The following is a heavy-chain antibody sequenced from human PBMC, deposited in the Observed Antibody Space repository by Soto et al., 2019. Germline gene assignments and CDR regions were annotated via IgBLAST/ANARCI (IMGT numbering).Heavy chain of an antibody. CDR1: GFTFSRHG. Sequence: QVQLVESGGGVVQPRTSLRLSCAASGFTFSRHGMHWVRQTPGKGLEWLAVILNDASGHWYADSVKGRFTISRDNFENTLYLQMNGLRLEDTAMYYCARDDDYPDNGFDYWGQGTLVTVSS. CDR2: ILNDASGH. V-gene: IGHV3-33*01. J-gene: IGHJ4*02. CDR3: ARDDDYPDNGFDY. D-gene: IGHD4-17*01.